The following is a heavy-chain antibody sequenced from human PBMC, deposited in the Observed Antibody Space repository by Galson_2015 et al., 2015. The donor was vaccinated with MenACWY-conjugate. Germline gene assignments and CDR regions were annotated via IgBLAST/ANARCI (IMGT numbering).Heavy chain of an antibody. CDR1: GFSLSSTY. CDR2: IYSGGST. V-gene: IGHV3-53*01. D-gene: IGHD2-2*01. J-gene: IGHJ4*02. Sequence: SLRLSCAASGFSLSSTYMSWVRQAPGGGLEWVSIIYSGGSTYYADSVKGRFTISRDNSKNTLYLQMNSLRAEDTALYYCALDTHSSSRNDHWGQGTLVTVSS. CDR3: ALDTHSSSRNDH.